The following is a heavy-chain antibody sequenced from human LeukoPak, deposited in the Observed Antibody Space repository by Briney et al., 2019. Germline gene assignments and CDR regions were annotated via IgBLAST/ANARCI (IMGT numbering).Heavy chain of an antibody. J-gene: IGHJ4*02. CDR1: GFTFSSYS. Sequence: GGSLRLSCAASGFTFSSYSMNWVRQAPGKGLEWVSSISSSSSYIYYADSVKGRFTISRDNAKNSLYLQMNSLRAEDTAVYYCARVRELLIVNYYFDYWGQGTLVTVSS. V-gene: IGHV3-21*01. D-gene: IGHD1-26*01. CDR3: ARVRELLIVNYYFDY. CDR2: ISSSSSYI.